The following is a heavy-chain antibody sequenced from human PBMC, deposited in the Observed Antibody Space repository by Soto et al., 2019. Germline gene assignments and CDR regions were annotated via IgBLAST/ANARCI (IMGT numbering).Heavy chain of an antibody. D-gene: IGHD1-26*01. J-gene: IGHJ4*02. V-gene: IGHV1-18*01. CDR3: ARDEVGATFGY. CDR1: GYTFTSYG. Sequence: QVQLVQSGAEVKKPGASVKVSCKASGYTFTSYGISWVRQAPGQGLEWMGWISAYNGNTNYAQMLQGRVTMTTDPSTGTAYRELRSLISDDTAVYYGARDEVGATFGYWGQGTRVTVSS. CDR2: ISAYNGNT.